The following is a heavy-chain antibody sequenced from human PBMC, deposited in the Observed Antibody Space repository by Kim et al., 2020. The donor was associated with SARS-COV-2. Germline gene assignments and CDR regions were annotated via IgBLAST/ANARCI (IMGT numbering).Heavy chain of an antibody. V-gene: IGHV5-51*01. CDR3: ARLGSSDPKGVADAFDI. Sequence: GESLKISCKGSGYSFTSYWIGWVRQMPGKGLEWMGIIYPGDSDTRYSPSFQGQVTISADKSISTAYLQWSSLKASDTAMYYCARLGSSDPKGVADAFDIWGQGTMVTVSS. J-gene: IGHJ3*02. D-gene: IGHD6-6*01. CDR1: GYSFTSYW. CDR2: IYPGDSDT.